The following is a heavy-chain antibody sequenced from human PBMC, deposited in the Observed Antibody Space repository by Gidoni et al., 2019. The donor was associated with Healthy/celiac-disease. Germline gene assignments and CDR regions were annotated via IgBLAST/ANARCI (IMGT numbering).Heavy chain of an antibody. D-gene: IGHD6-13*01. CDR3: ARPITGIAAAGDY. CDR2: ISSSSSTI. V-gene: IGHV3-48*01. Sequence: EVQLVESGGGLVQPGGSLRLSCAASGFTFSSYSMNWVRQAPGKGLEWVSYISSSSSTIYYADSVKGRFTISRDNAKNSLYLQMNSLRAEDTAVYYCARPITGIAAAGDYWGQGTLVTVSS. J-gene: IGHJ4*02. CDR1: GFTFSSYS.